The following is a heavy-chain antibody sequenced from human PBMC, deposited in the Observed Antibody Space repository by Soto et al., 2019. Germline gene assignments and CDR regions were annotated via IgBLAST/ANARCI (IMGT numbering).Heavy chain of an antibody. J-gene: IGHJ3*02. CDR2: IWYDGSNK. Sequence: RRLTCAASGFTFSSYGMHWVGQAPGKGLEWVAVIWYDGSNKYYADSVKGRFTISRDNSKNTLYLQMNSLRAEDTAVYYCAREDCSGGSCYPGGGAFDIWGQGTMVTVSS. CDR1: GFTFSSYG. CDR3: AREDCSGGSCYPGGGAFDI. V-gene: IGHV3-33*01. D-gene: IGHD2-15*01.